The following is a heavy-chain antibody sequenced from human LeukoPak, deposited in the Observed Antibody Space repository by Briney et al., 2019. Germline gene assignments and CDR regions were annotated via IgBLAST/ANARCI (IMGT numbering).Heavy chain of an antibody. J-gene: IGHJ3*02. CDR1: GLTFSSYS. D-gene: IGHD3-3*01. CDR2: ISSSSTI. Sequence: GGSLRLSCAASGLTFSSYSMNWVRQAPGKGLEWVSYISSSSTIYYADSVKGRFTISRDNAKNSLYLQMNSLRAEDTAVYYCARDSAYDFWSGPAGHDAFDIWGQGTMVTVSS. V-gene: IGHV3-48*01. CDR3: ARDSAYDFWSGPAGHDAFDI.